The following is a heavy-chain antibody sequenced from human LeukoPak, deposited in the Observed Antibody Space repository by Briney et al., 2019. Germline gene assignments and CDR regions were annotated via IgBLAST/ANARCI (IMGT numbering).Heavy chain of an antibody. V-gene: IGHV4-30-4*01. Sequence: SETLSLTCTVSGGSISSGDYYWSWIRQPPGKGLEWIGYIYYSGSTYYNPSLRSRATISVDTSKNQFSLKLSSVTAADTAVYYCARGDGYGGSYGSDYWGQGTLVTVSS. CDR3: ARGDGYGGSYGSDY. CDR2: IYYSGST. D-gene: IGHD1-26*01. J-gene: IGHJ4*02. CDR1: GGSISSGDYY.